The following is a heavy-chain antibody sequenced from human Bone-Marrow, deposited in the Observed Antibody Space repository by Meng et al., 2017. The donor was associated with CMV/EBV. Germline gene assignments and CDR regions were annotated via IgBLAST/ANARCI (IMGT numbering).Heavy chain of an antibody. CDR2: INWNGGST. Sequence: GESLKISCAASGFTFEDYGMSWVRQAPGKGLEWVSGINWNGGSTAYADSLKGRFTISRDNAKKSLYLEMNSLRAEDTALYYCARATLPHYFDSSGYYVAFDYWGQGTLVTVYS. V-gene: IGHV3-20*04. D-gene: IGHD3-22*01. J-gene: IGHJ4*02. CDR3: ARATLPHYFDSSGYYVAFDY. CDR1: GFTFEDYG.